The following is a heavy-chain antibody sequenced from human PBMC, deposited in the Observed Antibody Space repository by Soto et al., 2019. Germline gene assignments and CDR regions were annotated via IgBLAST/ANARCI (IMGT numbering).Heavy chain of an antibody. V-gene: IGHV1-8*01. CDR2: MRANSGDT. CDR3: ARYIYGQGFKA. J-gene: IGHJ5*02. Sequence: QVQLVQPGAEVRKPGASVKVSCKASGDIFTNFDFNWVRQATGQGLEWIGWMRANSGDTGHVQKFQGRVSMTRDTSMSTAYMELSSLRAEDTAVYYCARYIYGQGFKAWGQGTLVFVSS. D-gene: IGHD3-3*02. CDR1: GDIFTNFD.